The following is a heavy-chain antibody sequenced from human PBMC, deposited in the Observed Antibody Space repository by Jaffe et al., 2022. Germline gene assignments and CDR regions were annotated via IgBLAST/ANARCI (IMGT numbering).Heavy chain of an antibody. J-gene: IGHJ4*01. D-gene: IGHD2-2*01. CDR2: ISSGSAYI. CDR1: EFLFSDST. CDR3: ASRGVVYQLDY. V-gene: IGHV3-21*02. Sequence: EVQLVESGGGLVKPGGSLRLSCVTSEFLFSDSTMNWVRQAPGKGLEWVASISSGSAYIFYGDSVKGRFTISRDNAKNSLYLDMNSLRADDTAIYYCASRGVVYQLDYWGHGTLVIVSS.